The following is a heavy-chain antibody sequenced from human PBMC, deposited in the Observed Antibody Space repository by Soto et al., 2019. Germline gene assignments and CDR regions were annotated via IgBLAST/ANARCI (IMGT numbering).Heavy chain of an antibody. CDR2: TRNKANSYTT. Sequence: GSLRLSCAASGFTFSDHYMDWVRQAPGKGLEWVGRTRNKANSYTTEYAASVKGRFTISRDDSKNSLYLQMNSLKTEDTAVYYCARELRGYSYGLYYFDYWGQGTLVTVS. CDR3: ARELRGYSYGLYYFDY. V-gene: IGHV3-72*01. J-gene: IGHJ4*02. D-gene: IGHD5-18*01. CDR1: GFTFSDHY.